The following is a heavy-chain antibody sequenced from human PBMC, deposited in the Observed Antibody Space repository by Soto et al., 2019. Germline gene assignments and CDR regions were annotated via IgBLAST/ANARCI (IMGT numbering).Heavy chain of an antibody. J-gene: IGHJ4*02. CDR1: GFTFSRIA. V-gene: IGHV3-30-3*01. Sequence: QVQLVESGGGVVQPGRSLTLSCAASGFTFSRIAMHWVRQAPGKGLEWVAVISSDGSSKLYADSVKGRFIVTRDNPKNTLYLQMSSLRVDDTAVYYCARPTVGTFCHALDSGGQGDLVTVSS. CDR3: ARPTVGTFCHALDS. CDR2: ISSDGSSK. D-gene: IGHD4-17*01.